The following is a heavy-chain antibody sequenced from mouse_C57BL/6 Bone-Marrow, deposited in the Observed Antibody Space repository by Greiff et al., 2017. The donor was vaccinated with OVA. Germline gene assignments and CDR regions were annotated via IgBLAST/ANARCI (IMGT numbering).Heavy chain of an antibody. Sequence: VQLQESGAELVKPGASVKISCKASGYAFSSYWMNWVKQRPGKGLEWIGQIYPGDGDTNYNGKFKGKATLTAEKSSSTAYMQLSSLTSEDSAVYFCARSLYYYGSPWFAYWGQGTLVTVSA. CDR1: GYAFSSYW. D-gene: IGHD1-1*01. CDR3: ARSLYYYGSPWFAY. V-gene: IGHV1-80*01. J-gene: IGHJ3*01. CDR2: IYPGDGDT.